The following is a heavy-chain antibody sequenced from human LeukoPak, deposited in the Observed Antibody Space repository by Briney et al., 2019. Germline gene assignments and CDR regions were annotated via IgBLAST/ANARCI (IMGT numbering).Heavy chain of an antibody. CDR3: TRQGIYGMDV. Sequence: GGSLKLSCAASGFTFSGSAMHWVRQASGKGLEWVGRIRSKANSYATAYAASVKGRFTISRDDSKNTAYLQMNSLKTEDTAVYYCTRQGIYGMDVWGQGTTVTVSS. J-gene: IGHJ6*02. CDR2: IRSKANSYAT. V-gene: IGHV3-73*01. D-gene: IGHD6-13*01. CDR1: GFTFSGSA.